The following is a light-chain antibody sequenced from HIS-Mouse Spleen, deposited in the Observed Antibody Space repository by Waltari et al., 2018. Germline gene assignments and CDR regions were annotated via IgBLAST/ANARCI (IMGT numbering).Light chain of an antibody. V-gene: IGKV3D-15*03. J-gene: IGKJ4*01. CDR1: QSVNSN. CDR3: QQYNNWPPLT. Sequence: EIVMTQSPANLSVSPGERATLSCRASQSVNSNLAWYQQKPGQAPRLLIYGASIRATGIPARFSGSGSGTEFTLTISILQSEDFAVYYCQQYNNWPPLTFGGGTKVEIK. CDR2: GAS.